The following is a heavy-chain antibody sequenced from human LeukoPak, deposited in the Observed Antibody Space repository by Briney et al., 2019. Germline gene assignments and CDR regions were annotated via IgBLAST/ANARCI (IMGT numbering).Heavy chain of an antibody. V-gene: IGHV3-20*04. CDR1: GFTFDDYG. Sequence: GGSLRLSCAASGFTFDDYGMSWVRQAPGKGLEWVSGINWNGGSTGYADSVKGRFTISRDNAKNSLYLQMNSLRAEDTALYYCARCAWYSSGWSSYYYYYYMDVWSKVTTVTVS. D-gene: IGHD6-19*01. J-gene: IGHJ6*03. CDR3: ARCAWYSSGWSSYYYYYYMDV. CDR2: INWNGGST.